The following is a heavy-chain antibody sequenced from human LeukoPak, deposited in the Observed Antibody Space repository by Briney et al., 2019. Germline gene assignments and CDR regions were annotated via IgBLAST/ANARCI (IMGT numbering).Heavy chain of an antibody. Sequence: SETLSLTCTVSGGSISSGDYYWSWIRQPPGRGLEWIGYIYYRGSTYYNPSLKSRVTISVDTSKNQFSLKLSSVTAADTAVYYCARADTVTTAASDIWGQGTMVTVSS. J-gene: IGHJ3*02. CDR2: IYYRGST. CDR1: GGSISSGDYY. V-gene: IGHV4-30-4*08. D-gene: IGHD4-17*01. CDR3: ARADTVTTAASDI.